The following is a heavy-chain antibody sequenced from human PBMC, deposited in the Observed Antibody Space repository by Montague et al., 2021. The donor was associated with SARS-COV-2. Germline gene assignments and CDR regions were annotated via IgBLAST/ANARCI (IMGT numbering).Heavy chain of an antibody. D-gene: IGHD6-13*01. V-gene: IGHV4-59*01. CDR1: GGSFRSYY. J-gene: IGHJ4*02. CDR3: ARGGVAAGTHYFDY. Sequence: SETLSLTCAVSGGSFRSYYWTWLRQPPGKGLEWIGHIHYSGSNTYNPSLKSRVTISIDTPKNQFSLKLSSVTAADTAVYYCARGGVAAGTHYFDYWGQGTLVTVSS. CDR2: IHYSGSN.